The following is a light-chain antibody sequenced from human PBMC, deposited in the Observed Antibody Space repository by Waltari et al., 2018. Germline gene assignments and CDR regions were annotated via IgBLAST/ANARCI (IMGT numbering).Light chain of an antibody. CDR2: VNSDGSH. J-gene: IGLJ3*02. CDR3: QTGGHGTWV. Sequence: LVLTQSPSASASLGASVKLTCTLSSGSSSNVIPWLQQKQGKGLRYLMKVNSDGSHRKGDDIPDRFSASNSGTEYYVTISSLQSEDEADYYCQTGGHGTWVFGGGTKLTVL. CDR1: SGSSSNV. V-gene: IGLV4-69*01.